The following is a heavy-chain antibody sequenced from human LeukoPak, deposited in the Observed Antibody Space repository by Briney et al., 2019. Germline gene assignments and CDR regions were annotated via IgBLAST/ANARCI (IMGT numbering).Heavy chain of an antibody. Sequence: SETLSLTCAVYGGSFSSYYWSWIRQSPGKGLEWIGEINHSGSTYYNPSLKSRVTMSVDTSKNQFSLNLSSVTAADTAVYYCAREAATEPHYYYYMDVWGKGTTVTVSS. CDR1: GGSFSSYY. CDR2: INHSGST. CDR3: AREAATEPHYYYYMDV. V-gene: IGHV4-34*01. D-gene: IGHD1-14*01. J-gene: IGHJ6*03.